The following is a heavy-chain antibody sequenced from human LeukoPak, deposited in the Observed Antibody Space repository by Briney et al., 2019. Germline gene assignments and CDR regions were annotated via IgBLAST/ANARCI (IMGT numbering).Heavy chain of an antibody. J-gene: IGHJ4*02. D-gene: IGHD4-23*01. Sequence: GGSLRLSCSASGFTFSDYWMMWVRQAPGKGLEWVGNIRQDDSEKNYVDSVKGRFTISRDNAKSSLYLQMNSLRAEDAAIYYCATDRKVGTWDPRFNYWGQGTLVTVSS. CDR3: ATDRKVGTWDPRFNY. CDR1: GFTFSDYW. CDR2: IRQDDSEK. V-gene: IGHV3-7*01.